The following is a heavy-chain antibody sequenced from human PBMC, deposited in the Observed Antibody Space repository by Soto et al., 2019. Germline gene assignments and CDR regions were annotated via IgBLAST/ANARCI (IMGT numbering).Heavy chain of an antibody. CDR1: GFTFSSYA. D-gene: IGHD6-13*01. J-gene: IGHJ4*02. V-gene: IGHV3-23*01. CDR2: ISGGGGST. Sequence: EVQLLESGGGLVQPGGSLRLSCAASGFTFSSYAMSWVRQAPGKGLEWVSGISGGGGSTYYADSVKGRFTISRDNSKNTLYLQMNSLRAEDTAVYYCAKHSGYSSNWYTRNYFDYWGQGTLVTVSS. CDR3: AKHSGYSSNWYTRNYFDY.